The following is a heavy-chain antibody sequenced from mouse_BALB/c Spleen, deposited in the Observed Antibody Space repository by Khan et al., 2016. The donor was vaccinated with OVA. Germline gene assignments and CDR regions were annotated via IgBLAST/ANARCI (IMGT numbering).Heavy chain of an antibody. CDR2: ISYSGVT. Sequence: VQLKESGPGLVKPSQSLSLTCTVTGYSITSGYAWNWIRQFPGNKLEWMGYISYSGVTSYTPSLKSRISITRDTSKNPFFLQLNSVTTEDTATYYCARGTYYGYYFDYWGQGTTLTVSS. CDR1: GYSITSGYA. J-gene: IGHJ2*01. CDR3: ARGTYYGYYFDY. D-gene: IGHD1-1*01. V-gene: IGHV3-2*02.